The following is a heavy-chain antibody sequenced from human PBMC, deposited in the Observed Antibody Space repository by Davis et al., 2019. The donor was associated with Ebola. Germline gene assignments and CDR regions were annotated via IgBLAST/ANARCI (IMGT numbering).Heavy chain of an antibody. D-gene: IGHD4-11*01. J-gene: IGHJ4*02. CDR3: TVTTVTTGSDY. Sequence: GESLKISCAASGFTFSGSAMHWVRKASGKGLEWVGRIRSKANSYATAYAASVKGRFTISRDDSKNTAYLQMNSLKTEDTAVYYCTVTTVTTGSDYWGQGTLVTVSS. V-gene: IGHV3-73*01. CDR2: IRSKANSYAT. CDR1: GFTFSGSA.